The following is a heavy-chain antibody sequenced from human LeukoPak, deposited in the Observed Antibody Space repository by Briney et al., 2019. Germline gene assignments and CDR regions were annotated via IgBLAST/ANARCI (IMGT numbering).Heavy chain of an antibody. D-gene: IGHD3-10*01. Sequence: PSETLSLTCTFSGGSISSYYWSWIRQPAGKGLEWIGRIYTSGSTNYNASLKSRVTMSADTSKNQFSLKLSSVTAADTAVYYCARGAYHYGSGSYYFDYWGQGTLVTVSS. V-gene: IGHV4-4*07. CDR2: IYTSGST. CDR1: GGSISSYY. J-gene: IGHJ4*02. CDR3: ARGAYHYGSGSYYFDY.